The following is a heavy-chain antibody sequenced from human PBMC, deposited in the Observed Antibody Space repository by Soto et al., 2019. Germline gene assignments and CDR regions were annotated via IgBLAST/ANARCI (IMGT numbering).Heavy chain of an antibody. CDR1: GFTFSSYG. CDR3: ARGGLYYDILTGYPGASMDV. CDR2: IWYDGSNK. J-gene: IGHJ6*02. D-gene: IGHD3-9*01. Sequence: QVQLVESGGGVVQPGRSLRLSCAASGFTFSSYGMHWVRQAPGKGLEWVAVIWYDGSNKYYADSVKGRFTISRDNSKNTLYLQMNSLRAEDTAVYYCARGGLYYDILTGYPGASMDVWGQGTTVTVSS. V-gene: IGHV3-33*01.